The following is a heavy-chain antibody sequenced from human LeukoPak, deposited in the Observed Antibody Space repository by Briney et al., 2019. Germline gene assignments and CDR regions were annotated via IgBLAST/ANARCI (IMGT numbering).Heavy chain of an antibody. V-gene: IGHV3-21*01. Sequence: GGSLRLSCAASGFTFSSYSMNWVRQAPGKGLEWVSSISCSSSYIYYADSVKGRFTISRDNAKDSLYLQMDSLRAEDTAVYYCATVTTGPDFDYWGQGTLVTVSS. CDR2: ISCSSSYI. J-gene: IGHJ4*02. CDR1: GFTFSSYS. D-gene: IGHD4-17*01. CDR3: ATVTTGPDFDY.